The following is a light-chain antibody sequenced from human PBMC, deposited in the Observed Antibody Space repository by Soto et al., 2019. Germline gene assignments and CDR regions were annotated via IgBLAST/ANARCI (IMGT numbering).Light chain of an antibody. Sequence: QLVLTQSPSASASLGASVKLTCTLSSGHSTYAIAWHQQQPEKGPRFLMKVKSDGSHSKGGGIPDRFSGSSSGAERYLTISSLQSEDETDYYCQTWGNGIVVFGGGTKLTVL. V-gene: IGLV4-69*01. CDR1: SGHSTYA. J-gene: IGLJ2*01. CDR3: QTWGNGIVV. CDR2: VKSDGSH.